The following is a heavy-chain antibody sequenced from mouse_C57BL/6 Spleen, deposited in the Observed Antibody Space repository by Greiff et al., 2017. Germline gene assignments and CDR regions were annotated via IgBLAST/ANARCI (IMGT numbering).Heavy chain of an antibody. D-gene: IGHD1-1*01. CDR2: INPGSGGT. CDR1: GYAFTNYL. Sequence: QVQLQQSGAELVRPGTSVKVSCKASGYAFTNYLIEWVKQRPGQGLEWIGVINPGSGGTNYNEKFKGKATLTADKSSSTAYMQLSSLTSEDSAVXFCARTTTRMDYWGQGTSVTVAS. V-gene: IGHV1-54*01. CDR3: ARTTTRMDY. J-gene: IGHJ4*01.